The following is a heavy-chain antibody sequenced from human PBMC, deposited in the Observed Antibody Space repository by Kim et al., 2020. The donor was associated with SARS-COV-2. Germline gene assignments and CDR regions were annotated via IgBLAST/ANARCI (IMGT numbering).Heavy chain of an antibody. CDR2: IYYSGST. J-gene: IGHJ5*02. Sequence: SETLSLTCTVSGGSISSYYWSWIRQPPGKGLEWIGYIYYSGSTNYNPSLKSRVTISVDTSKNQFSLKLSSVTAADTAVYYCARDAVDTAMADRWFDPWGQGTLVTVSS. CDR3: ARDAVDTAMADRWFDP. V-gene: IGHV4-59*13. D-gene: IGHD5-18*01. CDR1: GGSISSYY.